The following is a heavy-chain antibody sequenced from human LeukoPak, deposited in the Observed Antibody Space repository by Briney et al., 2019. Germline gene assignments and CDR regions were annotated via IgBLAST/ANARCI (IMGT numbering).Heavy chain of an antibody. CDR2: INSDGSSS. Sequence: GGSLRLSCAASGFTFSSYWLHWVRQAPGKGLVWVSRINSDGSSSTYADSVKGRFTISRDNAKNTLYLQMTSLRAEDTAVYYCARDGEKWLVDLDYWGQGTLVAVSS. D-gene: IGHD6-19*01. CDR3: ARDGEKWLVDLDY. V-gene: IGHV3-74*01. J-gene: IGHJ4*02. CDR1: GFTFSSYW.